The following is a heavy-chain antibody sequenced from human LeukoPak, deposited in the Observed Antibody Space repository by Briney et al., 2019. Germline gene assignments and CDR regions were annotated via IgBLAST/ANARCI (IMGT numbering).Heavy chain of an antibody. J-gene: IGHJ4*02. CDR1: KFTFRYYA. CDR2: INGDGGGV. D-gene: IGHD5-18*01. CDR3: ARDGGGKVDTGAVEY. V-gene: IGHV3-9*01. Sequence: PGGSLRLSCVGSKFTFRYYAMHWVRQAPGRGLEWVAGINGDGGGVAYADSVVGRLTISRDYAETSLYLQMNSLRPEDTALYYCARDGGGKVDTGAVEYWGQGTQVAVSS.